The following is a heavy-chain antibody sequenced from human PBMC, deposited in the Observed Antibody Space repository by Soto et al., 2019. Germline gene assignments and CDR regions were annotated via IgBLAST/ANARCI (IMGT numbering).Heavy chain of an antibody. V-gene: IGHV2-5*02. D-gene: IGHD3-9*01. CDR1: GFSLSTSGVG. Sequence: QITLKESGPTLVRPTQTLTLTCAFSGFSLSTSGVGVCWIRQPPGKALEWLAVIYWDDSKHYSPSLRSRLTITTDTSTNQVVLTMTNMDPMDTGTYYCAHKGPEDWPLDYWGQGTLVTVSS. CDR3: AHKGPEDWPLDY. CDR2: IYWDDSK. J-gene: IGHJ4*02.